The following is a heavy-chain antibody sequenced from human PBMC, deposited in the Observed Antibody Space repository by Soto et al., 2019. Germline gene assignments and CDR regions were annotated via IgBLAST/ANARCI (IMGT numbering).Heavy chain of an antibody. Sequence: WETLSLTCTVSGGSISSYYWSWIRQPAGKGLEWIGRIYTSGSTNYNPSLKSRVIMSVDTSKNQSSLKLSSVTAADTAVYYCARESPDYDFWSGYSYYYYYGMDVWGQGTTVTVSS. D-gene: IGHD3-3*01. V-gene: IGHV4-4*07. CDR2: IYTSGST. CDR1: GGSISSYY. CDR3: ARESPDYDFWSGYSYYYYYGMDV. J-gene: IGHJ6*02.